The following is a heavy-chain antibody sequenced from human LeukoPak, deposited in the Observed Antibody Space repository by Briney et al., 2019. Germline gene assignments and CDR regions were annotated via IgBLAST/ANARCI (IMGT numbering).Heavy chain of an antibody. CDR3: ARDAGYCSTTSCSDFLDI. J-gene: IGHJ4*02. V-gene: IGHV4-59*01. D-gene: IGHD2-2*01. Sequence: SETLSLTCTVSGDSNSNYYWTWIRQPPGRGLEWIGFIYNTGSTHYNPSLESRVTISLDTSKNQFSLKLRSVTAADTAVYFCARDAGYCSTTSCSDFLDIWGQGTLVTVSS. CDR2: IYNTGST. CDR1: GDSNSNYY.